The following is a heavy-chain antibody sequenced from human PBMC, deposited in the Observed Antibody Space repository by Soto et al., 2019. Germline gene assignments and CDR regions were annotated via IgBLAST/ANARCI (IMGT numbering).Heavy chain of an antibody. Sequence: GGSLSLSWAASGFTFSSYWMSWVRQAPGKGLEWVANIKQDGSEKYYVDSVKGRFTVSRDNANDSLYLQMNSLRAEDTAVSYCARGPSGSQYFDYWGQGTLVTVSS. J-gene: IGHJ4*02. V-gene: IGHV3-7*03. CDR2: IKQDGSEK. CDR3: ARGPSGSQYFDY. CDR1: GFTFSSYW. D-gene: IGHD1-26*01.